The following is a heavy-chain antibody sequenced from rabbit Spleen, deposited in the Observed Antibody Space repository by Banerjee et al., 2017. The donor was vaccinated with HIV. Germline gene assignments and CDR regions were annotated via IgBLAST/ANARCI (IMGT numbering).Heavy chain of an antibody. Sequence: QQQLVESGGGLVQPEASLTLTCTASGVSFSNSSYMCWVRQAPGKGLEWIGCIDIGSSSTYYASCVERRLSTSKNSSSTMAMLQTSMTTAAAAAYYCGADARSSGACGYVDLWGPGTLVTVS. J-gene: IGHJ4*01. CDR1: GVSFSNSSY. D-gene: IGHD1-1*01. CDR2: IDIGSSST. CDR3: GADARSSGACGYVDL. V-gene: IGHV1S45*01.